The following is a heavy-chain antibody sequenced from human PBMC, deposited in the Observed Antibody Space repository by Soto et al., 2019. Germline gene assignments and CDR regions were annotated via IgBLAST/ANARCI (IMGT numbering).Heavy chain of an antibody. Sequence: SETLSLTCTVSGGSISSGDYYWSWIRQPPGKGLEWIGYIYYSGSTYYNPSLKSRVTISVDTSKNQFSLKLSSVTAADTAVYYCAGQITVTTYYFDYWGQGTLVTVYS. D-gene: IGHD4-17*01. J-gene: IGHJ4*02. V-gene: IGHV4-30-4*01. CDR1: GGSISSGDYY. CDR2: IYYSGST. CDR3: AGQITVTTYYFDY.